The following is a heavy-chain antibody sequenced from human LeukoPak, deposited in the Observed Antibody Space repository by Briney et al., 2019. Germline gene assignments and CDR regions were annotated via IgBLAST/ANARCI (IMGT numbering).Heavy chain of an antibody. CDR1: GGSISSYY. J-gene: IGHJ4*02. D-gene: IGHD6-19*01. CDR3: ARHWSGYSSGWPFDY. V-gene: IGHV4-59*08. CDR2: IYYSGST. Sequence: SETLSLTCTVSGGSISSYYWSWIRQPPGKGLEWIGYIYYSGSTNYNPSLKSRVTISVDTSKNQFSLKLSSVTAADTAVYYCARHWSGYSSGWPFDYWGQGTLVTVSS.